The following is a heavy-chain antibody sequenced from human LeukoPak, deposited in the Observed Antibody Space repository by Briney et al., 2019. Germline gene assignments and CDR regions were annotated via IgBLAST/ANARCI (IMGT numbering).Heavy chain of an antibody. CDR1: GFSFSEFY. V-gene: IGHV3-11*01. CDR3: ARVSATYTSNWYLHP. D-gene: IGHD6-13*01. Sequence: GRSLRLSCAASGFSFSEFYMSWIRQGPGKGLEWISYITSSGSTIYYADSVKGRFTISRDNAKNSLYLQMNSLRAEDTAVYYCARVSATYTSNWYLHPWGQGTLVTVSS. CDR2: ITSSGSTI. J-gene: IGHJ5*02.